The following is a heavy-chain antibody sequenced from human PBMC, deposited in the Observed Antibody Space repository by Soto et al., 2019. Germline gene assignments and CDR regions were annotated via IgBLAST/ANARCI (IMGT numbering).Heavy chain of an antibody. Sequence: QLQLQESGPGLVKPSETLSLTCTVSGGSLSSSSYYWGWIRQPPGKGLEWIGSIYYSGSTYYNPSLKSRVTISVDTSKNQFSLKLSSVTAADTAVYYCARHGSDQLLSLDYWGQGTLVTVSS. V-gene: IGHV4-39*01. CDR2: IYYSGST. J-gene: IGHJ4*02. D-gene: IGHD2-2*01. CDR1: GGSLSSSSYY. CDR3: ARHGSDQLLSLDY.